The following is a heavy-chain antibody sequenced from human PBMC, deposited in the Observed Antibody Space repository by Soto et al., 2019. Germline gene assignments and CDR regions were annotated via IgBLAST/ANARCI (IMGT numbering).Heavy chain of an antibody. CDR1: GFTFSSYG. D-gene: IGHD6-6*01. CDR2: ISYDGSNK. Sequence: GGSLRLSCAASGFTFSSYGMHWVRQALGKGLEWVAVISYDGSNKYYADSVKGRFTISRDNSKNTLYLQMNSLRAEDTAVYYCASIADRSGGFDYWGQGTLVTVSS. J-gene: IGHJ4*02. V-gene: IGHV3-30*03. CDR3: ASIADRSGGFDY.